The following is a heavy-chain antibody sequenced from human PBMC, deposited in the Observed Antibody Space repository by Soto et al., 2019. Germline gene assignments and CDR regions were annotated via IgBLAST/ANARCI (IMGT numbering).Heavy chain of an antibody. J-gene: IGHJ6*03. CDR3: ARVATVTTLPSYYYYYMDV. V-gene: IGHV4-59*01. CDR1: GGSISSYY. Sequence: PSETLSLTCTVSGGSISSYYWSWIRQPPGKGLEWIGYIYYSGSTNYNPSLKSRVTISVDTSKNQFSLKLSSVTAADTAVYYCARVATVTTLPSYYYYYMDVWGKGTTVTVSS. D-gene: IGHD4-17*01. CDR2: IYYSGST.